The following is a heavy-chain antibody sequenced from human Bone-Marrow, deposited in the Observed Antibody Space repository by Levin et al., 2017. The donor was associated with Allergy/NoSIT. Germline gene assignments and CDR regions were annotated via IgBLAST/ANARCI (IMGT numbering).Heavy chain of an antibody. J-gene: IGHJ6*02. D-gene: IGHD3-3*01. V-gene: IGHV3-15*01. CDR2: IKSKTDGGTT. Sequence: PGGSLRLSCAASGFTFSNAWMSWVRQAPGKGLEWVGRIKSKTDGGTTDYAAPVKGRFTISRDDSKNTMYLQMNSLKTEDTAVYYCTTDWSPGDFWSGYYTRGENYYYYYGMDVWGQGTTVTVSS. CDR3: TTDWSPGDFWSGYYTRGENYYYYYGMDV. CDR1: GFTFSNAW.